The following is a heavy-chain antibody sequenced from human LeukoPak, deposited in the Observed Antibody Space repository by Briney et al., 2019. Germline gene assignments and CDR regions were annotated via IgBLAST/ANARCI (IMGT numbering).Heavy chain of an antibody. V-gene: IGHV1-18*01. CDR3: ARGDYDSSGYWSERFDY. Sequence: ASVKVSCKASGYTFTSYGISWVRQAPGQGLEWMGWISAYNGNTNYAQKLQGRVTMTTDTSTSTAYMELRSLRSDDTAVYYCARGDYDSSGYWSERFDYWGQGTLVTVSS. D-gene: IGHD3-22*01. CDR1: GYTFTSYG. CDR2: ISAYNGNT. J-gene: IGHJ4*02.